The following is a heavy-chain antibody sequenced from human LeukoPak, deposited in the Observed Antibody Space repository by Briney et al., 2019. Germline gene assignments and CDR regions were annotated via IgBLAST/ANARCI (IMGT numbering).Heavy chain of an antibody. CDR1: GFTFSSHA. D-gene: IGHD3-22*01. CDR2: ISYDGSKK. CDR3: ARVRYYDSSGQAFDY. Sequence: GGSLRLSCAASGFTFSSHAMHWVRQAPGKGLEWVAVISYDGSKKYYADSVKGRFTISRDNSKNTLYLQMNSLRAEDTAVYYCARVRYYDSSGQAFDYWGQGTLVTVSS. V-gene: IGHV3-30-3*01. J-gene: IGHJ4*02.